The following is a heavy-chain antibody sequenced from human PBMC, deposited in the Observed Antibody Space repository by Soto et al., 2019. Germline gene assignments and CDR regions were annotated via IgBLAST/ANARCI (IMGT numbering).Heavy chain of an antibody. CDR3: ANDGWKFTPDL. CDR1: GFTFSSFA. J-gene: IGHJ5*02. D-gene: IGHD1-1*01. CDR2: ISGVGGNT. Sequence: EVQLLESGGTLVQPGGSLRLSCAASGFTFSSFAMSWVRQAPGKGLEWVSGISGVGGNTYYAESVKGRFTISRDNSKNPLHLQMNSVRAEDTAVYYCANDGWKFTPDLWGQGTMVNVSS. V-gene: IGHV3-23*01.